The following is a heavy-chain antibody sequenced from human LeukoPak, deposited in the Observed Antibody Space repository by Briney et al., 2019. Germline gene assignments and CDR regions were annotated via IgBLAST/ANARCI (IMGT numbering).Heavy chain of an antibody. CDR2: IYHSGST. J-gene: IGHJ3*02. V-gene: IGHV4-30-2*01. Sequence: KTSQTLSLTCTVSGGSISSGGYYWSWIRQPPGKGLEWIGYIYHSGSTYYNPSLKSRVTISVDRSKNQFSLKLSPVTAADTAVYYCARGAYRDAFDIWGQGTMVTVSS. CDR1: GGSISSGGYY. CDR3: ARGAYRDAFDI.